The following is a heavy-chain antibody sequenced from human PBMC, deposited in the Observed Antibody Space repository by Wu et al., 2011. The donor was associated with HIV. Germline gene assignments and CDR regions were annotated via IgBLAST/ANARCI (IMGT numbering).Heavy chain of an antibody. CDR2: IIPIFGTA. Sequence: QVQLVQSGAEVKKPGSSVKVSCKASGGTFSSYAISWVRQAPGQGLEWMGGIIPIFGTAYAQKFQGRVTITTDESTSTAYMELRSLRSDDTAVYYCARDLSGXYFDYWGQGTLVTVSS. J-gene: IGHJ4*02. CDR3: ARDLSGXYFDY. D-gene: IGHD1-26*01. V-gene: IGHV1-69*01. CDR1: GGTFSSYA.